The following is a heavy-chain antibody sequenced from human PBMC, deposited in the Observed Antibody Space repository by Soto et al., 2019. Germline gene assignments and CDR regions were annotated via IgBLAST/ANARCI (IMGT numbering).Heavy chain of an antibody. CDR3: ERRNSQGLVDF. Sequence: PSETLSLTCTVSGDSVSRGPHYWSWIRQPPGRRLEWLGYVYGIQTTNTNPSLAGRVTISKDPSKNQFSLRLTSVTAADTAVYYCERRNSQGLVDFWGRGTLVTVSS. D-gene: IGHD2-21*01. V-gene: IGHV4-61*01. CDR2: VYGIQTT. J-gene: IGHJ4*02. CDR1: GDSVSRGPHY.